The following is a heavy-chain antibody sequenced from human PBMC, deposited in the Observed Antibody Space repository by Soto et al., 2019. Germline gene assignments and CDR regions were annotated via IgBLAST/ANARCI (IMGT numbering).Heavy chain of an antibody. J-gene: IGHJ4*02. CDR2: GYYSGNT. Sequence: QVQLQESGPGLVKPSQTLSLTCTVSGGSTSSDNYWSWIRQPPGKGLEWIGHGYYSGNTDYNPSLKSRLAISIDTSKNQFSLKLSSVTAADTAVYFCAREGGESSDGLYYFDSWGQGSLVTVSS. V-gene: IGHV4-30-4*01. D-gene: IGHD3-16*01. CDR1: GGSTSSDNY. CDR3: AREGGESSDGLYYFDS.